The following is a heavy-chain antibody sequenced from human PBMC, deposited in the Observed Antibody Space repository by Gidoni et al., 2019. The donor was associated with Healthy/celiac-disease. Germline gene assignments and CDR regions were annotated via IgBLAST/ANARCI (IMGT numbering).Heavy chain of an antibody. CDR2: IYHSGST. V-gene: IGHV4-30-2*01. J-gene: IGHJ2*01. CDR3: ARVRGYYSEWYFDL. CDR1: GGSISSGGYS. D-gene: IGHD3-22*01. Sequence: QLQLQESGSGLVKPSQTPSLTCAVSGGSISSGGYSWSWIRQPPGKGLEWIGYIYHSGSTYYNPSLKSRVTISVDRSKNQFSLKLSSVTAADTAVYYCARVRGYYSEWYFDLWGRGTLVTVSS.